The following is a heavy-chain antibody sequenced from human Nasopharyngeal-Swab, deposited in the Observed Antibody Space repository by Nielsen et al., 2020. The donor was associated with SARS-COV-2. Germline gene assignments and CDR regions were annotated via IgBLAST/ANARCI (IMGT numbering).Heavy chain of an antibody. CDR3: ARDRSVGYGMDV. Sequence: GESLKIPCAASGFTFSSYSMNWVRQAPGKGLEWVPSISSSSSYIYYADSVKGRFTISRDNAKNSLYLQMNSLRAEDTAVYYCARDRSVGYGMDVWGQGTTVTVSS. CDR1: GFTFSSYS. CDR2: ISSSSSYI. V-gene: IGHV3-21*01. J-gene: IGHJ6*02. D-gene: IGHD2-15*01.